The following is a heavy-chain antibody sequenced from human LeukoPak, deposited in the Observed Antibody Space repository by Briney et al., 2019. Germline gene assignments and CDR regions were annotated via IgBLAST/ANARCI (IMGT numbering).Heavy chain of an antibody. CDR1: GFTFSSSA. J-gene: IGHJ4*02. V-gene: IGHV3-23*01. D-gene: IGHD2-15*01. CDR3: AKQLGYCSDGSCYFPY. Sequence: GGSLRLSCAASGFTFSSSAMSWVRQATGKGLEWVSAISNNGGYTYYADSVQGRFTISRDNSKSTLCLQMNCLRAEDTAVYYCAKQLGYCSDGSCYFPYWGQGTLVTVSS. CDR2: ISNNGGYT.